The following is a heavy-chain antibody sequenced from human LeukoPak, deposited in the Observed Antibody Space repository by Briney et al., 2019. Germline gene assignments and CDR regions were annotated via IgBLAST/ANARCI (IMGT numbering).Heavy chain of an antibody. CDR1: GFTFSSYS. J-gene: IGHJ4*02. Sequence: GGSLRLSCAASGFTFSSYSMNWVRQAPGKGLEWVSSISSSSSYIYYADSAKGRFTISRDNAKNSLYLQMNSLRAEDTAVYYCARGDWDDSSGYSYTGLDYWGQGTLVTVSS. D-gene: IGHD3-22*01. CDR2: ISSSSSYI. V-gene: IGHV3-21*01. CDR3: ARGDWDDSSGYSYTGLDY.